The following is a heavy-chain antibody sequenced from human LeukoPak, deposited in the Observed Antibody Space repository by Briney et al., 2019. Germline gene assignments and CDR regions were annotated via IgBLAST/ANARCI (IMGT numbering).Heavy chain of an antibody. J-gene: IGHJ6*02. Sequence: SETLSLTCTVSGGSISSYYWSWIRQPPGKGLEWIGYNYYSGSTNYNPSLKSRVTISVDTSKNQFSLKLSSVTAADTAVYYCARAPGYCSSTSCYTGGYYYYGMDVWGQGTTVTVSS. CDR3: ARAPGYCSSTSCYTGGYYYYGMDV. D-gene: IGHD2-2*02. CDR1: GGSISSYY. V-gene: IGHV4-59*01. CDR2: NYYSGST.